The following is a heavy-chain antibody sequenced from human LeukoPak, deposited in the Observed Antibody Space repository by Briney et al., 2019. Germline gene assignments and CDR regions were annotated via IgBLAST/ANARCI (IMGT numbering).Heavy chain of an antibody. CDR3: ARAGKNVDMVATISFDGNYYYYGMDV. CDR2: INHSGST. CDR1: GGSFSGYY. V-gene: IGHV4-34*01. D-gene: IGHD5-12*01. Sequence: ASETLSLTCAVYGGSFSGYYWSWIRQPPGKGLEWIGEINHSGSTNYNPSLKSRVTISVDTSKNQFSLRLSSVTAADTAVYYCARAGKNVDMVATISFDGNYYYYGMDVWGQGTTVTVSS. J-gene: IGHJ6*02.